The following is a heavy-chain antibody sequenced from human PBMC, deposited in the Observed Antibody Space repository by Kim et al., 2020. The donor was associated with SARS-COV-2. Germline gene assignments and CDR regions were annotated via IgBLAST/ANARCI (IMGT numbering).Heavy chain of an antibody. Sequence: GGSLRLSCGASGFTFSSYAMSWVRQAPGKGLEWVSAISGSGGSTYYADSVKGRFTISRDNSKNTLYLQMNSLRAEDTAVYYCAKDQNWGGYYFDYWGQGTLVTVSS. CDR3: AKDQNWGGYYFDY. J-gene: IGHJ4*02. CDR2: ISGSGGST. CDR1: GFTFSSYA. V-gene: IGHV3-23*01. D-gene: IGHD7-27*01.